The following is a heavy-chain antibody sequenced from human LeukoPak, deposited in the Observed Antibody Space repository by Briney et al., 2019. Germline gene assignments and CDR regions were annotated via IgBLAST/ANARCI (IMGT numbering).Heavy chain of an antibody. Sequence: GGSLRLSCAASGFAVSNVYMTWVRQAPGKGLEWVSVIYSDDYIYYAASVKGRFTISRDNSKNTLYLQMNSLRAEDTAVYYCARDSLRQQLVMDYWGQGTLVTVSS. J-gene: IGHJ4*02. D-gene: IGHD6-13*01. V-gene: IGHV3-66*02. CDR2: IYSDDYI. CDR3: ARDSLRQQLVMDY. CDR1: GFAVSNVY.